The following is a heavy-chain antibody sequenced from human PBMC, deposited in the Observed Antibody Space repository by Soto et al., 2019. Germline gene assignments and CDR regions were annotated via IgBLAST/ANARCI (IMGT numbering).Heavy chain of an antibody. V-gene: IGHV3-30*03. CDR3: ASDRGYGHASVPYS. D-gene: IGHD5-18*01. Sequence: QAHLVESGGGVVQPGRSLRLSCAASGFTFTSYGMHWVRQAPGTRLEWVAVISYDGGLQHYADSVKGRFTIAIDNSRNIVLLQTNSLRAQDTTVYYCASDRGYGHASVPYSWGQGTLVSVSS. CDR1: GFTFTSYG. J-gene: IGHJ4*02. CDR2: ISYDGGLQ.